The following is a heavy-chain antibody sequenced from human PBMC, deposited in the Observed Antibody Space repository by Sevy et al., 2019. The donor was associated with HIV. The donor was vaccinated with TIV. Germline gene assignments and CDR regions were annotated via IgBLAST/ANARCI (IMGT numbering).Heavy chain of an antibody. CDR2: ISGSAGRT. Sequence: GGSLRLSCTASGFTFSSDAMSWVRQAPGKGLEWVSAISGSAGRTYYAGSVKGRFTVSRDNSKNTVYLQLNSLRAEDTAVYYCVSEDTSGYYSFDYWGRGTLVTVSS. D-gene: IGHD3-22*01. J-gene: IGHJ4*02. V-gene: IGHV3-23*01. CDR1: GFTFSSDA. CDR3: VSEDTSGYYSFDY.